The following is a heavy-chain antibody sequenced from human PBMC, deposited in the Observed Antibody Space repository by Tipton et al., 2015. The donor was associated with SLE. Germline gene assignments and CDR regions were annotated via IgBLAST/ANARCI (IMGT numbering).Heavy chain of an antibody. J-gene: IGHJ2*01. CDR2: INPNSGST. V-gene: IGHV1-2*06. D-gene: IGHD6-19*01. CDR1: GYTFTGYY. CDR3: ARDLSLGFRSGYFDF. Sequence: QSGAEVKKPGASVKVSCKASGYTFTGYYMHWVRQAPGQGLEWMGRINPNSGSTNSAQKFQGRVTMTRDTSISTVHLDLSGLISDDTAVYYCARDLSLGFRSGYFDFWGRGTLVTVSS.